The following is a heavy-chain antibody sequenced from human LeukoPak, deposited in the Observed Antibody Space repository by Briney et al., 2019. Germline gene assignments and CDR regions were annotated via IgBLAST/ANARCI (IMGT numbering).Heavy chain of an antibody. Sequence: SETLSLTCTVSGGSISSYYWSWIRQPPGKGLEWIGYIYYSGSTNYNPSLKSRVTISVDTSKNQFSLKLSSVTAADTAVYYCARARGRGWTPRGGAAFDIWGQGTMVTVSS. CDR2: IYYSGST. D-gene: IGHD6-19*01. CDR3: ARARGRGWTPRGGAAFDI. CDR1: GGSISSYY. J-gene: IGHJ3*02. V-gene: IGHV4-59*01.